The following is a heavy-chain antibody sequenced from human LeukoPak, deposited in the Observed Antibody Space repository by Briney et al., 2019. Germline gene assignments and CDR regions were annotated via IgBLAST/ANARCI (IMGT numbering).Heavy chain of an antibody. J-gene: IGHJ6*03. Sequence: GGSLRLSCAASGFTFSSYSMKWVRQAPGKGLEWVSYISTSSSTIYYADSVKGRFTISRDDAKNSLYLQMNSLRAEDTAVYYCARTRVIPATIDYYYYYMDVWGKGATVTVSS. D-gene: IGHD2-2*01. CDR1: GFTFSSYS. V-gene: IGHV3-48*01. CDR3: ARTRVIPATIDYYYYYMDV. CDR2: ISTSSSTI.